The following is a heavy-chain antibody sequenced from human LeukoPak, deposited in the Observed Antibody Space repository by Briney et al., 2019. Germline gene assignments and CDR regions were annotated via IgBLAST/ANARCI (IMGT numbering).Heavy chain of an antibody. CDR1: GFTFGDYT. Sequence: GGSLRLSCTTSGFTFGDYTLSWFRQAPGKGLEWVSFIRSKTYGGTTEYAASVKGRFTVSRDDSKSIAYLQMNSLKTEDAAVYYCTGAGVYWGQGTLVTVSS. J-gene: IGHJ4*02. CDR2: IRSKTYGGTT. CDR3: TGAGVY. D-gene: IGHD3-10*01. V-gene: IGHV3-49*03.